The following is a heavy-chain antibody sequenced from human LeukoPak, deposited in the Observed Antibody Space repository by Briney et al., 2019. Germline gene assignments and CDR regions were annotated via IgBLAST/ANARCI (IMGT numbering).Heavy chain of an antibody. CDR1: GASISGGTYY. J-gene: IGHJ4*02. D-gene: IGHD1-26*01. Sequence: SEPQSLTCSVSGASISGGTYYWGWVRQPPGKGLEWFGSIYYTGSTYDNPSLKSRVTISVDTSKNQFSLKLSSVTAADTAVYYCARRGGSGRAFDYWGQGTLVTVSS. CDR2: IYYTGST. CDR3: ARRGGSGRAFDY. V-gene: IGHV4-39*01.